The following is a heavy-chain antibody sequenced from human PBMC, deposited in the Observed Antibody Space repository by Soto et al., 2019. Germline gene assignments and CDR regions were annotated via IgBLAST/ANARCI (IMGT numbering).Heavy chain of an antibody. CDR1: GYTFTSYC. CDR3: AREGGGGSYGAFDI. CDR2: ISAYNGNT. Sequence: ASVNVSCKSSGYTFTSYCISWGRRGPGQGLEWMGWISAYNGNTNYAQKLQGRVTMTTDTSTSTAYMELRSLRSDDTAVYYCAREGGGGSYGAFDIWGQGTMVTVSS. V-gene: IGHV1-18*04. D-gene: IGHD1-26*01. J-gene: IGHJ3*02.